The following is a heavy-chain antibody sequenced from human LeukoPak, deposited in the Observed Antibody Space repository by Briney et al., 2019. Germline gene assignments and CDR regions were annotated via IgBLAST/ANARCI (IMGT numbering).Heavy chain of an antibody. CDR1: AGFFSGYY. Sequence: RASESLSLTCAVYAGFFSGYYWSSVRQPPGKGLEWIGEINHSGSTNYNPSLKRRVTISVDTSKNQFSLKLSSVTDDNTALYYCAIRKAAFDHWGQGTLVTVSS. CDR3: AIRKAAFDH. J-gene: IGHJ5*02. V-gene: IGHV4-34*01. CDR2: INHSGST.